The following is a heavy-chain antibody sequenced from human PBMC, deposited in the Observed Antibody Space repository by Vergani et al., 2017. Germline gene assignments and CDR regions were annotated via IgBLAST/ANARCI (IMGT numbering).Heavy chain of an antibody. CDR1: GGTFSSYV. Sequence: QVQMVQSGAEVKKPGSSVKVSCKAFGGTFSSYVISWVRQALGQGLEWMGGIIPIFGTANYAQKFQGRVTITADESTSTAYMEQSSLRTEDTAVYYCARQTRATIISAFDIWGQGTMVTVSS. CDR3: ARQTRATIISAFDI. D-gene: IGHD1-7*01. CDR2: IIPIFGTA. V-gene: IGHV1-69*01. J-gene: IGHJ3*02.